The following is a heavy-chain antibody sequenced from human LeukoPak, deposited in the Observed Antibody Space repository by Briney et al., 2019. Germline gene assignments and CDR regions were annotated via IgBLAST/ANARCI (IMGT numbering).Heavy chain of an antibody. CDR3: GRGYSHNSGGWLDP. CDR2: LTDSGDAT. Sequence: GGSLRLSCAVSGFTFSHYAMSWVRQAPGTGLEWVGSLTDSGDATYYADSVKGRLTISRDNSNSTLYLHISGLRDEDTAVYYCGRGYSHNSGGWLDPWGQGTLVTVSS. CDR1: GFTFSHYA. J-gene: IGHJ5*02. V-gene: IGHV3-23*01. D-gene: IGHD5-12*01.